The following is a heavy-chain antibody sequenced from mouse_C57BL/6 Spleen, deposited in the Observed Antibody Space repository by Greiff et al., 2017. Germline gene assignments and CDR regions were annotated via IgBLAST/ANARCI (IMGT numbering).Heavy chain of an antibody. Sequence: EVQLQQSGPVLVKPGASVKMSCKASGYTFTDYYMNWVKQSHGKSLEWIGVINPYNGGTSYNQKFKGKATLTVDKSSSTAYMELNSLTSEDSAVYYCARSSSNYNAMDYWGQGTSVTVSS. CDR2: INPYNGGT. V-gene: IGHV1-19*01. CDR1: GYTFTDYY. CDR3: ARSSSNYNAMDY. J-gene: IGHJ4*01. D-gene: IGHD2-5*01.